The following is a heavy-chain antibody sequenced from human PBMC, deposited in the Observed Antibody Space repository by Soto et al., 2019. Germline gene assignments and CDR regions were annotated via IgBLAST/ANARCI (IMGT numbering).Heavy chain of an antibody. CDR2: INHSGST. V-gene: IGHV4-34*01. Sequence: SETLSLTCAVYGGSFSGYYWSWIRQPPGKGLEWIGEINHSGSTNYNPSLKSRVTISVDTSKNQISLKLSSVTAADTAVYYCARGGRYYDFWSATPTGYFDYWGQGTLVTVSS. J-gene: IGHJ4*02. CDR1: GGSFSGYY. D-gene: IGHD3-3*01. CDR3: ARGGRYYDFWSATPTGYFDY.